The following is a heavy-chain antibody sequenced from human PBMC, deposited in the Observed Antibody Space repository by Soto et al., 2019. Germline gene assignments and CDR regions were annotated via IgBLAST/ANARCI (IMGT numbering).Heavy chain of an antibody. D-gene: IGHD2-8*01. CDR2: IYHSGST. V-gene: IGHV4-38-2*01. J-gene: IGHJ4*02. Sequence: LSLTCAVSGYSISSGYYWGWIRQPPGKGLEWIGSIYHSGSTYYNPSLKSRVTISVDTSKNQFSLKLSSVTAADTAVYYCASSYCTNGVCSSTEYYFDYWGQGTLVTVSS. CDR3: ASSYCTNGVCSSTEYYFDY. CDR1: GYSISSGYY.